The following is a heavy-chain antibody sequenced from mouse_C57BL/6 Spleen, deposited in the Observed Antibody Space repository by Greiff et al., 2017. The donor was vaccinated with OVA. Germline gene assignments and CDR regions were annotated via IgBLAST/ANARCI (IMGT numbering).Heavy chain of an antibody. CDR1: GYTFTEYT. CDR3: ARHAPTYYDYESYFDY. V-gene: IGHV1-62-2*01. Sequence: QVQLQQSGAELVKPGASVKLSCKASGYTFTEYTIHWVKQRSGTGLEWIGWFYPGSGSIKYNEKFKDKATSTADKSSSTVYMELSRLTSEDSAVYFCARHAPTYYDYESYFDYWGKGTTLTVSS. CDR2: FYPGSGSI. J-gene: IGHJ2*01. D-gene: IGHD2-4*01.